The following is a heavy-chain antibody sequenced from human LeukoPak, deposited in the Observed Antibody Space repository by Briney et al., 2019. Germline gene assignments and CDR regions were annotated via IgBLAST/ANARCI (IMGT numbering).Heavy chain of an antibody. D-gene: IGHD1-1*01. J-gene: IGHJ4*02. Sequence: TGGCLRLSCAASGFAISSYEMDWVRQAPGKGLEWVSHISVSGETKTYAESVKGRFTISRDNAKNSLYLQMNSLRAEDTAVYYCARDQWGTRPEWGQGTLVTVS. CDR3: ARDQWGTRPE. CDR1: GFAISSYE. CDR2: ISVSGETK. V-gene: IGHV3-48*03.